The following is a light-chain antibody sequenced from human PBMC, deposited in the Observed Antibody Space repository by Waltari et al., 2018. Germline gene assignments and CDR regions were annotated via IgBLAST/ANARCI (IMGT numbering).Light chain of an antibody. CDR3: SSYTNSNSLV. Sequence: QSALTQPASVSGSPGQSITISCTGTSSDVGGYNYISWYQQHPGKAPKLMIYDVSNRPSGFSDRFSGSKSGNSASLTISGLQAEDEADYYCSSYTNSNSLVFGGGTSLTVL. J-gene: IGLJ2*01. CDR1: SSDVGGYNY. CDR2: DVS. V-gene: IGLV2-14*03.